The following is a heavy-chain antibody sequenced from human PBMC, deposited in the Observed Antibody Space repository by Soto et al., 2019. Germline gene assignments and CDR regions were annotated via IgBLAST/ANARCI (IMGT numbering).Heavy chain of an antibody. CDR3: ARRYGTVFDY. J-gene: IGHJ4*02. CDR2: IYYSGST. CDR1: GGSISSYY. Sequence: QVQLQESGPGLVKPSETLSLTCTVSGGSISSYYWSWIRQPPGKGLEWIGYIYYSGSTNYNPSLXSXVXIXXDTSKNRCSLQLSSVTAADTAVYYCARRYGTVFDYWGQGTLVTVSS. D-gene: IGHD6-13*01. V-gene: IGHV4-59*01.